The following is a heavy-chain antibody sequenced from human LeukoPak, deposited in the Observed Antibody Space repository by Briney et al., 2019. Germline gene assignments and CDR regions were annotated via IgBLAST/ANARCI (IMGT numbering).Heavy chain of an antibody. CDR3: ARDHDRGVPYYYYMDV. CDR2: IIPIFGTA. CDR1: GGTFSSYA. Sequence: SVKVSCKXSGGTFSSYAISWVRQAPGQGLERMGGIIPIFGTANYSQKFQGRVTITADESTSTAYKELSSLRSEDTAVYYCARDHDRGVPYYYYMDVWGKGTTVTVSS. D-gene: IGHD3-10*01. J-gene: IGHJ6*03. V-gene: IGHV1-69*13.